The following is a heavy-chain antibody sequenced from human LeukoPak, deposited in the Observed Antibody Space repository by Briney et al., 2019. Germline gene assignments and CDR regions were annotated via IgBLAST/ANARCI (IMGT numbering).Heavy chain of an antibody. CDR3: ARKITVWGSYPRHLSPFDY. J-gene: IGHJ4*02. CDR2: IHYSGST. V-gene: IGHV4-59*08. D-gene: IGHD3-16*02. CDR1: GGSIGSYY. Sequence: SETLSLTCTVSGGSIGSYYWNWIRQAPGKGLEWIGYIHYSGSTNHNSSLKSRVTISVDTSKNQFSLRVSSVTAADTAVYYCARKITVWGSYPRHLSPFDYWGQGTLLTVSS.